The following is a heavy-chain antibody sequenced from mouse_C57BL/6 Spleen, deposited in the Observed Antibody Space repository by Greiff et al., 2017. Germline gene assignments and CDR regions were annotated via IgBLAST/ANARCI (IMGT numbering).Heavy chain of an antibody. CDR1: GFTFSSYG. CDR3: ARRGDGGGFDY. Sequence: EVKLVESGGDLVKPGGSLKLSCAASGFTFSSYGMSWVRQTPDKRLEWVATISSGGSYTYYPDSVKGRFTLSRDNAKNTLYLQMSSLKSEDTAMYYCARRGDGGGFDYWGQGTTLTVSS. D-gene: IGHD3-3*01. CDR2: ISSGGSYT. V-gene: IGHV5-6*02. J-gene: IGHJ2*01.